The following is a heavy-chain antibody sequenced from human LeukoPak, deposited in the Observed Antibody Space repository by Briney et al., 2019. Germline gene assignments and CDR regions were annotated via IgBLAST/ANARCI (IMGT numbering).Heavy chain of an antibody. J-gene: IGHJ2*01. D-gene: IGHD3-10*01. CDR3: ARVGDHYHWYLDL. CDR2: LYSGSST. Sequence: GGSLRLSCAASGFSVSTNYMNWVRPAPGKGLEWVSILYSGSSTYYTDSVKGRFTISRDNSRNTLYLHMTNLRAEDTAVYYCARVGDHYHWYLDLWGRGSLLTVSS. CDR1: GFSVSTNY. V-gene: IGHV3-53*01.